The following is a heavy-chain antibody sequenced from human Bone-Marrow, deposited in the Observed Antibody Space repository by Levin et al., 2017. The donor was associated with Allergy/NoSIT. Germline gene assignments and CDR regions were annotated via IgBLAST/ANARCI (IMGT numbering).Heavy chain of an antibody. Sequence: GESLKISCKASGYTFTSYAINWVRQAPGQGLEWMGWINTNTGNPTYAQGFTGRFVFSLDTSVSTAYLQISSLKAEDAAVYYCTRDPTSSTDVWGKGTTVTVSS. D-gene: IGHD5/OR15-5a*01. CDR3: TRDPTSSTDV. J-gene: IGHJ6*04. V-gene: IGHV7-4-1*02. CDR1: GYTFTSYA. CDR2: INTNTGNP.